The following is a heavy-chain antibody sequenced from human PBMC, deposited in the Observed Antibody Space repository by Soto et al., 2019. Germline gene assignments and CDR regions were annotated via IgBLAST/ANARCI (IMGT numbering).Heavy chain of an antibody. CDR3: ARDRQTYYYDSSGYYGFRYFDY. CDR2: ISSRSSTI. V-gene: IGHV3-48*01. Sequence: GGSLRLSCAASGFTFSSYSMNWVRQAPGKGLEWVSYISSRSSTIYYADSVKGRFTISRDNAKNSLYLQMNSLRAEDTAVYYCARDRQTYYYDSSGYYGFRYFDYWGQGTLVTVSS. CDR1: GFTFSSYS. D-gene: IGHD3-22*01. J-gene: IGHJ4*02.